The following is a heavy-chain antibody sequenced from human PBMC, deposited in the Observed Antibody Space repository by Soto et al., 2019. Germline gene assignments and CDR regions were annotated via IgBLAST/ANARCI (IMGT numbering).Heavy chain of an antibody. J-gene: IGHJ6*02. CDR3: ARDREDYGGYYYYGMDV. D-gene: IGHD4-17*01. CDR1: GGSISSGDYY. V-gene: IGHV4-30-4*01. CDR2: INYSGST. Sequence: QVQLQESGPGLVKPSQTLSLTCTVSGGSISSGDYYWSWIRQPPGKGLEWIGYINYSGSTYYNPSLKSRVTISVDTSKNQFSLKLSSVTAADTAVYYCARDREDYGGYYYYGMDVWGQGTTVTVSS.